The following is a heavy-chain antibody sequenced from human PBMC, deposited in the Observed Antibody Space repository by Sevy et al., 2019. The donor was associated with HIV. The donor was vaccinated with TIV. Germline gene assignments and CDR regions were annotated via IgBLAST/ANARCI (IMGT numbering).Heavy chain of an antibody. Sequence: GSLRLSCAASGFTFSSYSMNWVRQAPGKGLEWVSSISSSSYIYYADSVKGRFTISRDNAKNSLYLQMNSLRAEDTAVYYCARDLGIVVVPAAIIFGGMDVWGQGTTVTVSS. D-gene: IGHD2-2*03. CDR2: ISSSSYI. V-gene: IGHV3-21*01. CDR3: ARDLGIVVVPAAIIFGGMDV. J-gene: IGHJ6*02. CDR1: GFTFSSYS.